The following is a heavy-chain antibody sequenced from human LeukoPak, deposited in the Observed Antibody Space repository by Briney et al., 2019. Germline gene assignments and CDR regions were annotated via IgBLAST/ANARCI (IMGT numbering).Heavy chain of an antibody. D-gene: IGHD6-6*01. V-gene: IGHV1-69*04. CDR1: GGTFSSYA. J-gene: IGHJ5*02. CDR3: ARFSSSGGGYNWFDP. CDR2: IIPILGIA. Sequence: SVKVSCKASGGTFSSYAISWVRQAPGQGLEWMGRIIPILGIANYAQKFQGRVTITADKSTSTAYMELSSLRSEDTAVYYCARFSSSGGGYNWFDPWGQGTLVTVSS.